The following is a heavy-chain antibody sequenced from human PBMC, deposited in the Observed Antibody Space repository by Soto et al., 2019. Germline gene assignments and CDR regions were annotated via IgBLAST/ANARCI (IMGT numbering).Heavy chain of an antibody. CDR3: ARGRRGGSGSYSDY. Sequence: QVLLVQSGAEVKKPGSSVKVSCKASGGTFSSYPISWVRQAPGQGLEWMRGIIPIFGTANYARKFQGRVTITADESTTTAYMELSSLRSDDTAVYYCARGRRGGSGSYSDYWGQGTLVSVSS. CDR2: IIPIFGTA. CDR1: GGTFSSYP. D-gene: IGHD3-10*01. V-gene: IGHV1-69*01. J-gene: IGHJ4*02.